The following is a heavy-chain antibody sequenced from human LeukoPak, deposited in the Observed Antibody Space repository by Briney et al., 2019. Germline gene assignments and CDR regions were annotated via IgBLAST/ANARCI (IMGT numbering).Heavy chain of an antibody. J-gene: IGHJ4*02. CDR2: IYYSGST. V-gene: IGHV4-39*01. D-gene: IGHD6-13*01. CDR1: GGSISSSSYY. Sequence: SETLSLTCTVSGGSISSSSYYWGWIRQPPGKGLEWIGNIYYSGSTNYNPSLKSRVTISVDTSKNQFSLKLSSVTAADTAVYYCARQSWYKALLYWGQGTLVTVSS. CDR3: ARQSWYKALLY.